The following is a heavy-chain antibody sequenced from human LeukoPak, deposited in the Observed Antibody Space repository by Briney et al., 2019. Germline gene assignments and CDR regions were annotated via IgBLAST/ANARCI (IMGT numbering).Heavy chain of an antibody. CDR1: GFTFSSYG. CDR3: AREKERQKRGYRYPQGGYLYYYYMDV. Sequence: PGGSLRLSCAASGFTFSSYGMSWVRQAPGKGLEWVSTISVASSFKYYADSVKGRFTISRDNARNAMYLQMNSLRAEDTAVYYCAREKERQKRGYRYPQGGYLYYYYMDVWGKGTAVTVSS. CDR2: ISVASSFK. V-gene: IGHV3-21*01. D-gene: IGHD5-18*01. J-gene: IGHJ6*03.